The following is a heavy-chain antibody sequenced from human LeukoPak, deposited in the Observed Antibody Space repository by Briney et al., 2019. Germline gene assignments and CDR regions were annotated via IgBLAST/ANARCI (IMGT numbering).Heavy chain of an antibody. V-gene: IGHV1-69*01. D-gene: IGHD2-21*02. J-gene: IGHJ4*02. CDR2: IIPIFGTA. CDR3: ARDNPTYCGGDCYMYYFDY. Sequence: GASVKVSCKASGGTFSSYAISWVRQAPGQGLEWMGGIIPIFGTANYAQKFQGRVTITADESTSTAYMELSSLRSEDTAVYYCARDNPTYCGGDCYMYYFDYWGQGTLVTASS. CDR1: GGTFSSYA.